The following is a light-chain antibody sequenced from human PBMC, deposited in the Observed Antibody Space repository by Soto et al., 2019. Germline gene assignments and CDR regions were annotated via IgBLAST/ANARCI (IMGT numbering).Light chain of an antibody. V-gene: IGKV1-39*01. Sequence: DIQMTQFPSSLSASVGDKVAITWRDSHSITSSLTWYQQKSGKAPSLLIYGVSRLHGGVPSRFSGSGSGTDFTLSISSLQPEDFATYYCQQSYNAPSITFGQGTRLEIK. CDR3: QQSYNAPSIT. J-gene: IGKJ5*01. CDR2: GVS. CDR1: HSITSS.